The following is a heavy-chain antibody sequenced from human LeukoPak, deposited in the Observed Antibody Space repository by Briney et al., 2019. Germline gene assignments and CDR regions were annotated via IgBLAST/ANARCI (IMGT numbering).Heavy chain of an antibody. Sequence: GGSLRLSCAASVFTFSSYSMNWVRQAPGKGLEGVSSISSSSSYIYYADSVKGGFTISRNNAKNSLYLQMNSLSADDTAVYYCARESVGWYFDLWGRGTLVTVSS. CDR2: ISSSSSYI. V-gene: IGHV3-21*01. J-gene: IGHJ2*01. CDR1: VFTFSSYS. D-gene: IGHD3-10*01. CDR3: ARESVGWYFDL.